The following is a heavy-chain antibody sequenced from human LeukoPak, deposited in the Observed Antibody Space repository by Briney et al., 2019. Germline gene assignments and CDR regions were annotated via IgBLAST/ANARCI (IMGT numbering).Heavy chain of an antibody. J-gene: IGHJ4*02. Sequence: PGGSLRLSCAASGFTFNSYSMNWVRLAPGKGLEWLSLIGHTGKNVYYADSVRGRFTTSRDNANNLVYLHMNSLRAEDSAIYYCARDGDGWPRDYWGQGTLVTVSS. D-gene: IGHD5-24*01. CDR1: GFTFNSYS. CDR2: IGHTGKNV. CDR3: ARDGDGWPRDY. V-gene: IGHV3-21*01.